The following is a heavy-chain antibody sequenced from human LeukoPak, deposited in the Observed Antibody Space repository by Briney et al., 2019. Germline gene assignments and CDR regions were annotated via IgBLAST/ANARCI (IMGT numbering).Heavy chain of an antibody. D-gene: IGHD6-13*01. CDR2: IYYSGTT. CDR3: ARGVYIAAAQYGY. Sequence: SETLSLTCTVSGGSISSYYWSWIRQPPGKGLEWIGYIYYSGTTNYNPSLKRRVTISVDTSKNQFSLKLSSVTAADTAVYYCARGVYIAAAQYGYWGQGTLVTVSS. J-gene: IGHJ4*02. V-gene: IGHV4-59*01. CDR1: GGSISSYY.